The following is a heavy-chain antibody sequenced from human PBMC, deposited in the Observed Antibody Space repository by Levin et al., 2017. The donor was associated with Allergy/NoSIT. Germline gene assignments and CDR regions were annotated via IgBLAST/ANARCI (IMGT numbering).Heavy chain of an antibody. CDR2: IYYSGST. D-gene: IGHD6-13*01. Sequence: KPSETLSLTCTVSGGSITNYYWSWIRQPPGKGLEWIGYIYYSGSTNYNPSLKSRVTISVDTSKNQFSLKLSSVTAADSAVYYCARDRTKAAAGGGHYYYGMDVWGQGTMVTVSS. CDR3: ARDRTKAAAGGGHYYYGMDV. J-gene: IGHJ6*02. V-gene: IGHV4-59*01. CDR1: GGSITNYY.